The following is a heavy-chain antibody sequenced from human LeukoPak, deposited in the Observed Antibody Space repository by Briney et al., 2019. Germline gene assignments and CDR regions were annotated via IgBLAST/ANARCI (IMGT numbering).Heavy chain of an antibody. CDR3: ARELGRVGAFDI. J-gene: IGHJ3*02. CDR2: IWYDGSNK. Sequence: GGSLRLSCAASGFTFSSYGRHWVRQAPGKELEWVAVIWYDGSNKYYAYSVKGRFIISRDNSKNTLYLQMNSLRAEDTAVYYCARELGRVGAFDIWGQGTMVTVSS. CDR1: GFTFSSYG. D-gene: IGHD1-26*01. V-gene: IGHV3-33*01.